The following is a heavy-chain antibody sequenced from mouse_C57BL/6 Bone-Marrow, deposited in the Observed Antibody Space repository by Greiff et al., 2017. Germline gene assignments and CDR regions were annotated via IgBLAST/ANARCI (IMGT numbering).Heavy chain of an antibody. Sequence: EVNLVESGGGLVQSGRSLRLSCATSGFTFSDFYMEWVRQAPGKGLEWIAASRNKANDYTTEYSASVKGRFIVSRDTSQSILYLQLNALRAEDTSIYYCARDANYSVAMDYWGQGTSVTVSS. CDR2: SRNKANDYTT. D-gene: IGHD1-1*02. CDR1: GFTFSDFY. V-gene: IGHV7-1*01. CDR3: ARDANYSVAMDY. J-gene: IGHJ4*01.